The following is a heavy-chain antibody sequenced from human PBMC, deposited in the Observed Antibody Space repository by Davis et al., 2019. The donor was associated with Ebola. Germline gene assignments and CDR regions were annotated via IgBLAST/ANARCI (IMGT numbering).Heavy chain of an antibody. CDR3: ARGPSIANFDY. J-gene: IGHJ4*02. CDR1: GGSISNYY. CDR2: IYYSGST. V-gene: IGHV4-59*12. D-gene: IGHD6-6*01. Sequence: MPSETLSLTCTVSGGSISNYYWSWIRQPPGKGLEWIGYIYYSGSTNYNPSLKSRVTISVDTSKNQFSLKLSSVTAADTAVYYCARGPSIANFDYWGQGTLVTVSS.